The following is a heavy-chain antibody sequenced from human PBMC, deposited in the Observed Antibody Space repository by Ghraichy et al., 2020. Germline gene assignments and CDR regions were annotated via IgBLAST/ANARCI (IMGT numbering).Heavy chain of an antibody. V-gene: IGHV3-74*01. D-gene: IGHD3-10*01. Sequence: GESLNISCAASGFTFGSYWMHWVRQAPGKGLVWVARINSDGSSAVYADSVKGRFTISRDNAKNTLYLQMNSLRAEDAGVYYCARPLYYYGLGSYLYWGLGTLVTVSS. CDR2: INSDGSSA. J-gene: IGHJ4*02. CDR3: ARPLYYYGLGSYLY. CDR1: GFTFGSYW.